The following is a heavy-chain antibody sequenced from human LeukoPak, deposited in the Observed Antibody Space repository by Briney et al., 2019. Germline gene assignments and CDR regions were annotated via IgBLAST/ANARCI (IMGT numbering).Heavy chain of an antibody. Sequence: GGSLRLSCAASGFTFSSYSMNWVRQAPGKGLEWVSSISSSRSYIYYADSVKGRFTISRDNAKNSLYLQMNSLRAEDTAVYYCARVTGPASYYYYGMDVWGQGTTVTVS. CDR1: GFTFSSYS. CDR3: ARVTGPASYYYYGMDV. J-gene: IGHJ6*02. V-gene: IGHV3-21*01. CDR2: ISSSRSYI.